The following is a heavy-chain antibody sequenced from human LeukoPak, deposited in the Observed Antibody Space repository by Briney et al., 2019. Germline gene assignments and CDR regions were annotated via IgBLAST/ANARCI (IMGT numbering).Heavy chain of an antibody. CDR2: IGTSGDT. J-gene: IGHJ2*01. CDR1: GFTFSSYD. CDR3: ARRAGYCSGGSCLPDWYFDL. Sequence: GGSLRLSCAASGFTFSSYDMHWVRQATGKGREWVSAIGTSGDTYYPGSVKGRFTISRENAKNSLYLQMNSLRAGDTAVYYCARRAGYCSGGSCLPDWYFDLWGRGTLVTVSS. V-gene: IGHV3-13*01. D-gene: IGHD2-15*01.